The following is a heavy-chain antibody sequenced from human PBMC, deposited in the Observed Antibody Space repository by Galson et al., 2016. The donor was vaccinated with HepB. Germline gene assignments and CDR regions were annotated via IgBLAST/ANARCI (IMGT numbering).Heavy chain of an antibody. Sequence: SVKVSCKASGYTFISYYMHWVRQAPGQGLEWMGIINPSGGSTSYAQNFQSRVTMTRDTSTSTVYMELSSLRSEDSAMYYCAREGATSIGGFGYWGQGTLVTVSS. CDR1: GYTFISYY. V-gene: IGHV1-46*01. D-gene: IGHD1-26*01. J-gene: IGHJ4*02. CDR2: INPSGGST. CDR3: AREGATSIGGFGY.